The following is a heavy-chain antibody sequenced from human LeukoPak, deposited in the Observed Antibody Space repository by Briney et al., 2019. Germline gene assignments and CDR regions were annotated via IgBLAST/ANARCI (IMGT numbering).Heavy chain of an antibody. Sequence: GGSLRLSCAASGFTVSGNYMSWVRQAPGKGLEWLSVIHRGGSTYYADSVKGRFTISRDSSKNTVFLQMDSLRAEDTAVYYCATDIVVVPVWGQGTLVTVSS. CDR3: ATDIVVVPV. CDR1: GFTVSGNY. CDR2: IHRGGST. J-gene: IGHJ4*02. D-gene: IGHD2-2*01. V-gene: IGHV3-66*01.